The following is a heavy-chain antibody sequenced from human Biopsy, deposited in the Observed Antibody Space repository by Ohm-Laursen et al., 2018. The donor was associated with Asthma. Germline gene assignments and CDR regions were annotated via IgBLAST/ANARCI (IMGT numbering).Heavy chain of an antibody. CDR3: AKTLHNTSGQEVGGMDV. V-gene: IGHV1-69*01. CDR2: VIPIYGTT. J-gene: IGHJ6*02. CDR1: GDILSSFG. D-gene: IGHD2-2*01. Sequence: GSSVKVSCKAHGDILSSFGIKWVRKAPGQGLEWMGGVIPIYGTTHTAQKFQGRVTITADESTSTAYMELTSLRKEDTGVYYCAKTLHNTSGQEVGGMDVWGQGTTVTVSS.